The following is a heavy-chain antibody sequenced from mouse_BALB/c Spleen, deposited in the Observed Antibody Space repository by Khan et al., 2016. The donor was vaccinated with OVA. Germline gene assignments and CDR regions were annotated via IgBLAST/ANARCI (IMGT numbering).Heavy chain of an antibody. CDR1: GFSLTGYG. V-gene: IGHV2-6-7*01. J-gene: IGHJ4*01. CDR3: ARAYYGNYREAMDY. CDR2: IWGDGST. D-gene: IGHD2-10*01. Sequence: QVQLKESGPGLVAPSQSLSITCTVSGFSLTGYGVNWVRQPPGKGLEWLGMIWGDGSTDYNSALKSRLNLSKDNSKRQVVLKMNSLQTDDTARYYCARAYYGNYREAMDYWGQGTSVTVSS.